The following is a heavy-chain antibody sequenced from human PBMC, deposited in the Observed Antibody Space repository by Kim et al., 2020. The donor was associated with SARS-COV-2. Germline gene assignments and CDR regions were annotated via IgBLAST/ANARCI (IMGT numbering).Heavy chain of an antibody. D-gene: IGHD5-18*01. Sequence: SVKVSCKASGGTFSSYAISWVRQAPGQGLEWMGGIIPIFGTANYAQKFQGRVTITADESTSTAYMELSSLRSEDTAVYYCARDRTAMVKGVYYFDYWGQGTLVTVSS. J-gene: IGHJ4*02. CDR1: GGTFSSYA. CDR2: IIPIFGTA. CDR3: ARDRTAMVKGVYYFDY. V-gene: IGHV1-69*13.